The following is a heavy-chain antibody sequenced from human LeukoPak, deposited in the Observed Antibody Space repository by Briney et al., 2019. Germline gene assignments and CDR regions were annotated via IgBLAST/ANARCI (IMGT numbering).Heavy chain of an antibody. Sequence: PSETLSLTCTVSGGSISSSSYYWGWIRQPPGKGLEWIGSIYYSGSTYYNPSLKSRVTISVDTSKNQFSLKLSSVTAADTAVYYCARSTNQIAAVAYWGQGTLVTVSS. CDR3: ARSTNQIAAVAY. J-gene: IGHJ4*02. CDR1: GGSISSSSYY. V-gene: IGHV4-39*01. CDR2: IYYSGST. D-gene: IGHD6-13*01.